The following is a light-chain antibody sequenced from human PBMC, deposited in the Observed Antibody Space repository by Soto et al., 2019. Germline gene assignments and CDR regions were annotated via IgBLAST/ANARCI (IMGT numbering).Light chain of an antibody. Sequence: EIVLTQPPGTLSLSPGERATLSCRASQCVSSSYLAWYQQKPGQAPRLLIYGASSRATGIPDRFSGSGSGTDFTLTISRVEPEDFAVYYCQQYGTSPFTFGLGPKWISN. CDR2: GAS. J-gene: IGKJ3*01. CDR3: QQYGTSPFT. CDR1: QCVSSSY. V-gene: IGKV3-20*01.